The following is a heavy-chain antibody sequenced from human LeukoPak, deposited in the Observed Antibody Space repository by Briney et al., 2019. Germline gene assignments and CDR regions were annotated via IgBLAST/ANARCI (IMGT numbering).Heavy chain of an antibody. Sequence: GASVKVSCKASGYTFTSYGISWVRQAPGQGLEWMGWISAYNGNTNYAQKLQGRVTMTTDTSTSTAYMELRSLRSDDTAVYYCARQDDSSGYYLFDYWGQGTLVTVSS. CDR2: ISAYNGNT. CDR3: ARQDDSSGYYLFDY. D-gene: IGHD3-22*01. J-gene: IGHJ4*02. V-gene: IGHV1-18*01. CDR1: GYTFTSYG.